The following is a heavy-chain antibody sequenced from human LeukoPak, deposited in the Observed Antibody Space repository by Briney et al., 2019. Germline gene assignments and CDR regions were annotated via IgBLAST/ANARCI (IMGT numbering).Heavy chain of an antibody. CDR3: ARGTGGAYYFDY. CDR2: IIPIFGMA. V-gene: IGHV1-69*04. CDR1: GGTFSGYA. J-gene: IGHJ4*02. Sequence: SVKVSCKASGGTFSGYAISWVRQAPGQGLEWMGRIIPIFGMANYAQKFQGRVTITADKSTSTAYMELSSLRSEDTAVYYCARGTGGAYYFDYWGQGTLVTVSS. D-gene: IGHD3-16*01.